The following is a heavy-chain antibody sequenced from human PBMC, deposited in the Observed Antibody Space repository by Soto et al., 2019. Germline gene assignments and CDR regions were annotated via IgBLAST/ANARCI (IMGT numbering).Heavy chain of an antibody. CDR2: ISGSGGST. CDR1: GFTYSSYA. CDR3: AKDRPSFVHIP. V-gene: IGHV3-23*01. D-gene: IGHD2-8*01. Sequence: GGSLRLSCAASGFTYSSYAMSWVRQAPGKGLEWVSAISGSGGSTYYADSVKGRFTISRDNSKNTLYLQMNSLRAEDTAIYYCAKDRPSFVHIPWGQGTLVTVSS. J-gene: IGHJ5*02.